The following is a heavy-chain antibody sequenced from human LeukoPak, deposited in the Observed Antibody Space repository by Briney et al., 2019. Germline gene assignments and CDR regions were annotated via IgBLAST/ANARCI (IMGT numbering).Heavy chain of an antibody. CDR3: AKDMRIAAAGFDY. Sequence: GGSLRLSCAASGFTFSSYGMHWVRQAPGKGLEWVAVTSYDGSNKYYADSVKGRFTISRDNSKNTLYLQMNSLRAEDTAVYYCAKDMRIAAAGFDYWGQGTLVTVSS. J-gene: IGHJ4*02. D-gene: IGHD6-13*01. CDR2: TSYDGSNK. CDR1: GFTFSSYG. V-gene: IGHV3-30*18.